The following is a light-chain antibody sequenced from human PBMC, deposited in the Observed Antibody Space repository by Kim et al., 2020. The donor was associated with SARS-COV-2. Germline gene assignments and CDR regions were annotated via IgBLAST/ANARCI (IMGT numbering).Light chain of an antibody. V-gene: IGLV6-57*01. CDR2: EDN. CDR1: RGSIASNY. J-gene: IGLJ3*02. CDR3: QSHDSSNQV. Sequence: GKTVTISCTRSRGSIASNYVQWYQQRPGSSPTTVSYEDNQRPSGVPDQFSGAIDSSSNSASLTISGLKTEDEADYYCQSHDSSNQVFGGGTQLTVL.